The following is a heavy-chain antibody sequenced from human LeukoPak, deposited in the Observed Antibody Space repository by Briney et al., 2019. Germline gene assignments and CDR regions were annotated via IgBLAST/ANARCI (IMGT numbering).Heavy chain of an antibody. CDR2: IKQDGGEK. Sequence: GGSLRLSCVVSGFTFSSSWMRWVRQAPGGGLEWVANIKQDGGEKSYVESVRGRFTISRDNVKNSLYLQLNSVRAEDTALYYCARDNPSDYWGQGTLVTVSS. CDR1: GFTFSSSW. CDR3: ARDNPSDY. D-gene: IGHD1-14*01. V-gene: IGHV3-7*03. J-gene: IGHJ4*02.